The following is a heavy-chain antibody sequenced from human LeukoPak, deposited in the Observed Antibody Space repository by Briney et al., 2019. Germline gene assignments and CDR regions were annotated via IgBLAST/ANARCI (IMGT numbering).Heavy chain of an antibody. Sequence: ASVKVSCKASGYTFTSYAMNWVRQAPGQGLEWMGWINTNTGNPTYAQGFTGRFVFSLDTSVSTAYLQISSLKAEDTAVYYCARGAHCSSTSCVFDWFDPWGQGTLVTVSS. CDR1: GYTFTSYA. CDR3: ARGAHCSSTSCVFDWFDP. V-gene: IGHV7-4-1*02. CDR2: INTNTGNP. J-gene: IGHJ5*02. D-gene: IGHD2-2*01.